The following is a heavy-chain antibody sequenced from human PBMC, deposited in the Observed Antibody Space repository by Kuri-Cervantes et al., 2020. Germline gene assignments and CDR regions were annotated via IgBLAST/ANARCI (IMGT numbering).Heavy chain of an antibody. CDR2: INTNTGNP. D-gene: IGHD3-10*01. Sequence: ASVKVSCKASGYTFTSYAMNWVRQAPGQGLEWMGWINTNTGNPTYAQGFTGRSVFSLDTSVSTAYLQISSLKAEDTAVYYCARDSPSMVRGVIIPHFDYWGQGTLVTVSS. V-gene: IGHV7-4-1*02. CDR1: GYTFTSYA. CDR3: ARDSPSMVRGVIIPHFDY. J-gene: IGHJ4*02.